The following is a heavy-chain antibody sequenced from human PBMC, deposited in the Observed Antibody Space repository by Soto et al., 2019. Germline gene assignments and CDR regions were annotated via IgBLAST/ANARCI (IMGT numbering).Heavy chain of an antibody. Sequence: QVQLVESGGGVVPPGTSLRLSCGASGFSFNTHGMHWVRQSPGKGLEWVAVIWFDGIKKYYEDSVTGRFRISRDNSRSALYLEMDSLRVEDTGVYFCARSSGVGIDFWGQGTLVTVSS. CDR2: IWFDGIKK. D-gene: IGHD6-19*01. V-gene: IGHV3-33*01. CDR1: GFSFNTHG. J-gene: IGHJ4*02. CDR3: ARSSGVGIDF.